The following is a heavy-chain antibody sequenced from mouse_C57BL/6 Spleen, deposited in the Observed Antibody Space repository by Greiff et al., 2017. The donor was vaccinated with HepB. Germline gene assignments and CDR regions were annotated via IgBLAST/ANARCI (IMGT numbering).Heavy chain of an antibody. Sequence: VQLQESGAELVKPGASVKLSCKASGYTFTEYTIHWVKQRSGQGLEWIGWFYPGSGSIKYNEKFKDKATLTADKSSSTVYMELSSLTSEDSAVYFCAIDGADGSEVDYWGHGTTLTVSS. CDR1: GYTFTEYT. D-gene: IGHD1-1*01. J-gene: IGHJ2*01. CDR2: FYPGSGSI. CDR3: AIDGADGSEVDY. V-gene: IGHV1-62-2*01.